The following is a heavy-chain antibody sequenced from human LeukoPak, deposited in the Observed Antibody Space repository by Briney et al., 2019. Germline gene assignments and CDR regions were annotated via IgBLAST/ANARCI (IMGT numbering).Heavy chain of an antibody. D-gene: IGHD3-22*01. J-gene: IGHJ4*02. V-gene: IGHV4-61*02. CDR1: GGSISSGSYY. CDR2: IHTSGST. CDR3: ARDRYYYDSSARYFDY. Sequence: SETLSLTCTVSGGSISSGSYYWSWIRQPAGKGLEWIGRIHTSGSTNYSPSLKSRVTMSVDTSKNQFSLKLSSVTAADTAVYYCARDRYYYDSSARYFDYWGQGTLVTVSS.